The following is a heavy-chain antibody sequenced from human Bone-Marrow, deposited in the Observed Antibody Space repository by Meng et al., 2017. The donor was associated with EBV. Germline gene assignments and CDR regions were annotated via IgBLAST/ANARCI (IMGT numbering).Heavy chain of an antibody. CDR1: GYTFTNYA. CDR3: ATRGRNYYGSGSLDP. D-gene: IGHD3-10*01. Sequence: QVPLVQSGSWLRKPGASVKVSFKASGYTFTNYALNLVRQAHGQGLEWMGWIHTNTGNPTYAQGFTGRFVFSLDTSVSTAYLQISSLKPEDTAVYYCATRGRNYYGSGSLDPWGQGTLVTVSS. J-gene: IGHJ5*02. V-gene: IGHV7-4-1*02. CDR2: IHTNTGNP.